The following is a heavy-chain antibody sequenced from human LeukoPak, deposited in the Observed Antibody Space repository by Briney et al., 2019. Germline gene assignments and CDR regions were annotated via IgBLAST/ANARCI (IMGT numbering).Heavy chain of an antibody. V-gene: IGHV3-7*01. D-gene: IGHD6-19*01. J-gene: IGHJ6*03. CDR3: ARDYSPRWLADYYYYYMDV. CDR1: GFTFSSYG. CDR2: INQDGTQK. Sequence: GGSLRRSCAASGFTFSSYGMSWVRQAPGKGLEWVANINQDGTQKYYVDSVKGRFTISRDNAKNSLYLQMNSLRAEDTAVYYCARDYSPRWLADYYYYYMDVWGKGTTVTVSS.